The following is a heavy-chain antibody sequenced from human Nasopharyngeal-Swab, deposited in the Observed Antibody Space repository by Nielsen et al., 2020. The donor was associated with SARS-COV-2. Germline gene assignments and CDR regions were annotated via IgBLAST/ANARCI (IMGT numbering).Heavy chain of an antibody. CDR2: IWYDGSNK. CDR3: AKDRCTSTSCCRFDD. V-gene: IGHV3-33*03. D-gene: IGHD2-2*01. CDR1: GFTFSNYG. J-gene: IGHJ4*02. Sequence: GSSLRLSCAASGFTFSNYGMHWVRQAQGKGLDWAAVIWYDGSNKYYADSVKGRFIISRENSKNKMYLQMNSLRPEDTAVYYCAKDRCTSTSCCRFDDWCQGTLVTVS.